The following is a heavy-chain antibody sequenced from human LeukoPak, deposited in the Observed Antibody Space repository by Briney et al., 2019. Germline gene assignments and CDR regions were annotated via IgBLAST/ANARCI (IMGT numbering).Heavy chain of an antibody. CDR3: AKGIMANYRNTPFDY. J-gene: IGHJ4*02. CDR1: GFTFSSYG. CDR2: ISYDGSNK. V-gene: IGHV3-30*18. Sequence: PGGSLRLSCAASGFTFSSYGMHWVRQAPGKGLEWVAVISYDGSNKYYADSVKGRFSISRDNSKNTLYLQMNSLRAEDTAVYYCAKGIMANYRNTPFDYWGQGTLVTVSS. D-gene: IGHD1-7*01.